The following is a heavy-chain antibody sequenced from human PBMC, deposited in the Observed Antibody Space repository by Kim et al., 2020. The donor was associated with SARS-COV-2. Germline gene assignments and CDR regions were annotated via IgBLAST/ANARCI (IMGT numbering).Heavy chain of an antibody. Sequence: GGSLRLSCAASGFTFSSFWMIWVRQAPGTGLEWVVNIRQDGTVKYYVDSVKGRFTVSRDNAKNSLYLQMDSLRAEDTAVYYCARDKSIPSYDAFDIWGQGTMVTVSS. V-gene: IGHV3-7*03. CDR1: GFTFSSFW. J-gene: IGHJ3*02. CDR2: IRQDGTVK. CDR3: ARDKSIPSYDAFDI. D-gene: IGHD3-10*01.